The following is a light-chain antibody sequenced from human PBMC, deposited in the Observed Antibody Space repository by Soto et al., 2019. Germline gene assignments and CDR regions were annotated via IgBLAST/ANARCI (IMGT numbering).Light chain of an antibody. CDR1: QSFSSAY. V-gene: IGKV3-20*01. J-gene: IGKJ1*01. CDR3: QQYDSSPRT. Sequence: EIVLTQSPGTLSLFPGERATFSCRASQSFSSAYLAWYQQKPGQAPRLLIYGASNRATGIPDRFSGSGSGTDFTLTISRLEPEDSAVYYCQQYDSSPRTFGQGTKVVI. CDR2: GAS.